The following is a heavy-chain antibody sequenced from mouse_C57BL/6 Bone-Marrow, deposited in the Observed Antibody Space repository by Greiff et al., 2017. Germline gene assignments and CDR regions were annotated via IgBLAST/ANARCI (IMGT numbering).Heavy chain of an antibody. CDR2: IDPEDGDT. CDR3: TTRYCGSRGYFDD. V-gene: IGHV14-1*01. D-gene: IGHD1-1*01. CDR1: GFNIKDSY. J-gene: IGHJ2*01. Sequence: EVQLQQSGAELVRPGASVKLSCTASGFNIKDSYMHWVKQRPEQGLEWIGRIDPEDGDTEYAPKFQGKATMTADTSSNTAYLQLSSLTAEDTAVYYCTTRYCGSRGYFDDWGQGTTLTVSS.